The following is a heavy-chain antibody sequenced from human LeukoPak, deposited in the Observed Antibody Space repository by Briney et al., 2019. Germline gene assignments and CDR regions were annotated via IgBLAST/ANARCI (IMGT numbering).Heavy chain of an antibody. CDR1: GGSISSSSYY. Sequence: KPSETLSLTCTVSGGSISSSSYYWGWIRQRPGKGLEWIGSIYYSGSTYYNPSLKSRVTISVDTSKNQFSLKLSSVTAADTAVYYCARHVAMITFGEVIVTDNLFDPWGQGTLVTVSS. V-gene: IGHV4-39*01. CDR2: IYYSGST. D-gene: IGHD3-16*02. J-gene: IGHJ5*02. CDR3: ARHVAMITFGEVIVTDNLFDP.